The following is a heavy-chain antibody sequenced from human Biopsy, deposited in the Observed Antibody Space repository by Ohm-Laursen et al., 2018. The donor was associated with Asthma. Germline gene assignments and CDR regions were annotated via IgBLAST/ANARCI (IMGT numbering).Heavy chain of an antibody. D-gene: IGHD3-22*01. CDR2: ISWNSGNI. CDR1: GFSFDDCA. V-gene: IGHV3-9*01. J-gene: IGHJ4*01. Sequence: SLRLSCAASGFSFDDCAMHWVRQAPGKGLEWVSSISWNSGNIDYAVSVKGRFTISRDNAKNSLYLQMQSLRPEDTAFYYCAKSAGYYDSTDYLDFWGRGTLVTVSS. CDR3: AKSAGYYDSTDYLDF.